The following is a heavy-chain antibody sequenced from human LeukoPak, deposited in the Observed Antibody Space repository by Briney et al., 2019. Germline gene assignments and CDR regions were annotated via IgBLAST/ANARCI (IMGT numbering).Heavy chain of an antibody. D-gene: IGHD3-10*01. CDR1: GFTFSSYA. CDR2: ISGSGGST. CDR3: AKDGRGLHHGPHDY. Sequence: GGSLRLSCAASGFTFSSYAMSWVRQAPGKGLEWVSAISGSGGSTYYADSVKGRFTISRDNSKNTLYLQMNSLRAEDTAVYYCAKDGRGLHHGPHDYWGQGTLVTVSS. V-gene: IGHV3-23*01. J-gene: IGHJ4*02.